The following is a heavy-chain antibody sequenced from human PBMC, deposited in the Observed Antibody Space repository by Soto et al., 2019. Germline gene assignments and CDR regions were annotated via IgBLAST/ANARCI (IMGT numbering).Heavy chain of an antibody. CDR3: ARDVGLDSDDFFAY. V-gene: IGHV3-23*01. J-gene: IGHJ4*02. D-gene: IGHD3-9*01. Sequence: GGSLRLSCTASGFTFSSYGMGWVRQAPGKGLQWVSTIRGDGGQTRYTDSVKGRFSISRDNSKNTVYLQMDSLRAEDTAMYFCARDVGLDSDDFFAYWGQGTQVTV. CDR2: IRGDGGQT. CDR1: GFTFSSYG.